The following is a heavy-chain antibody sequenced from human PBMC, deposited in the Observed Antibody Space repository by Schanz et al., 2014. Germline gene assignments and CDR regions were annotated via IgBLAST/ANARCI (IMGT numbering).Heavy chain of an antibody. J-gene: IGHJ3*01. Sequence: EVQLLESGGGLVQPGGSLRLSCAASGFTFSIYGMSWVRQAPGKGLEWVSRMIGSGSSVFYADSVKGRFTISRDNSMNTLHLQMDGLSAEDTAVYFCARDGGRDGYNLAFDVWGQGTLVTVSS. V-gene: IGHV3-23*01. CDR1: GFTFSIYG. D-gene: IGHD5-12*01. CDR2: MIGSGSSV. CDR3: ARDGGRDGYNLAFDV.